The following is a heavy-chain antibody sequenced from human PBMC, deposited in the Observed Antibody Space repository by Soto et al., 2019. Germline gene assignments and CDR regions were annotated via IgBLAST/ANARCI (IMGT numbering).Heavy chain of an antibody. CDR1: GFSISTSGVG. D-gene: IGHD5-12*01. V-gene: IGHV2-5*02. Sequence: QITLKESGPTLVQPTQTLTLTCTFSGFSISTSGVGLGWIRQPPGTALGWLALIYWDDDERYRPSLKSRLTISKDTSKNQVVLTMTIMDPVDTATYYRAHRSGYNGGNSLDYWGQGTLVTVS. CDR3: AHRSGYNGGNSLDY. J-gene: IGHJ4*02. CDR2: IYWDDDE.